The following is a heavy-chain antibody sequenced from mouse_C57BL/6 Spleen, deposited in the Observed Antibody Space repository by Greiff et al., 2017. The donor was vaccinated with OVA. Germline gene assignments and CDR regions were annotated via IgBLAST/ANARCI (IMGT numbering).Heavy chain of an antibody. CDR1: GYSITSGYY. J-gene: IGHJ4*01. CDR3: ARDSYMDY. V-gene: IGHV3-6*01. CDR2: ISYDGSN. D-gene: IGHD1-1*01. Sequence: EVQLVESGPGLVKPSQSLSLTCSVTGYSITSGYYWNWIRQFPGNKLEWMGYISYDGSNNYNPSLKNRISITRDTSKNQFFLKLKSVTTEDTATYYCARDSYMDYWGQGTSVTVSS.